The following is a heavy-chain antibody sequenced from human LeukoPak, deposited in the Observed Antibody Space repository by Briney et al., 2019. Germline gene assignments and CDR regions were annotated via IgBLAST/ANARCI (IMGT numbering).Heavy chain of an antibody. CDR2: IIPIFGTA. CDR1: GGTFSSYA. D-gene: IGHD6-13*01. V-gene: IGHV1-69*06. CDR3: ARDRQSSSWSMYNWFDP. J-gene: IGHJ5*02. Sequence: ASVKVSCKASGGTFSSYAISWVRQAPGQGLEWMGGIIPIFGTANYAQKFQGRVTITADTSTSTAYMELSSLRSEDTAVYYCARDRQSSSWSMYNWFDPWGQGTLVTVSS.